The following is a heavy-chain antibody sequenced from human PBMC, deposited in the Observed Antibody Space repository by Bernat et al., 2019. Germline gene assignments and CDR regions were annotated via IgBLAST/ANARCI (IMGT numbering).Heavy chain of an antibody. CDR1: GFSFSGYW. CDR3: AKRPGYQIGMEV. V-gene: IGHV3-7*01. CDR2: INEDGSEE. Sequence: EVQLVESGGGLVQPGGSRRLPCVGPGFSFSGYWMTWVRQPPGKGLEWVASINEDGSEEQYVDSVKGRFTISRDNTKNSLYLQMNSLRVEDTAVFYCAKRPGYQIGMEVWGQGTTVTVSS. D-gene: IGHD6-13*01. J-gene: IGHJ6*02.